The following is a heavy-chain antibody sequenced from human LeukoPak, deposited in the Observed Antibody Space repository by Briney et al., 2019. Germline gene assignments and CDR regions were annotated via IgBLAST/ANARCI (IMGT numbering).Heavy chain of an antibody. Sequence: GRSLRLSCAASGFTFSSYAMHWVRQAPGKGLEWVAVISYDGSNKYYADSVKGRFTISRDNSKNTLYLQMNSLRAEDTAVYHCARDGGYCYNFYDAFDIWGQGTMVTVSS. D-gene: IGHD5-24*01. CDR2: ISYDGSNK. J-gene: IGHJ3*02. V-gene: IGHV3-30-3*01. CDR3: ARDGGYCYNFYDAFDI. CDR1: GFTFSSYA.